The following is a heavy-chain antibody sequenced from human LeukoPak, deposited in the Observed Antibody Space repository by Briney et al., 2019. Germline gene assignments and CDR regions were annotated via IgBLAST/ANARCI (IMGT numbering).Heavy chain of an antibody. J-gene: IGHJ4*02. Sequence: PSETLSLTCTVSGGPISSYYWSWIRQPPGKGLEWIGEINHSGSTNYNPSLKSRVTISVDTSKNQFSLKLSSVTAADTAVYYCARAEARDGSAYYFDYWGQGTLVTVSS. CDR2: INHSGST. D-gene: IGHD3-10*01. CDR3: ARAEARDGSAYYFDY. CDR1: GGPISSYY. V-gene: IGHV4-34*01.